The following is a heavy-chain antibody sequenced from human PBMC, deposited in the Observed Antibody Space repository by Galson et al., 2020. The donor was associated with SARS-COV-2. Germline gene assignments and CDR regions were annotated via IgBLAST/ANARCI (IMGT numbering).Heavy chain of an antibody. CDR1: GGSISSSSYY. CDR3: ARKSRALWVGEPGGWFDP. Sequence: SQTLSLTCTVSGGSISSSSYYWGWIRQPPGKGLEWIGSIYYSGSTYYNPSLKSRVTISVDTSKNQFSLKLGSVTAADTAVDYWARKSRALWVGEPGGWFDPWGQGTLGTGSS. CDR2: IYYSGST. J-gene: IGHJ5*02. V-gene: IGHV4-39*01. D-gene: IGHD3-10*01.